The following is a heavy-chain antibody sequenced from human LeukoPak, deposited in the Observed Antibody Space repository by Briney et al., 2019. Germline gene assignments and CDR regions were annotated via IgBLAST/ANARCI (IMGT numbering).Heavy chain of an antibody. CDR1: GFTFSSYA. CDR3: AKVKDNFYYYGMDV. V-gene: IGHV3-23*01. J-gene: IGHJ6*02. Sequence: PGGSLRLSCAASGFTFSSYAMSWVRQVPGKGLEWVSTISGSGGSTYYADSVKGRFTISRDNSKNTLDLQMNSLRAEDTAVYYCAKVKDNFYYYGMDVWGQGTTVTVSS. D-gene: IGHD5-24*01. CDR2: ISGSGGST.